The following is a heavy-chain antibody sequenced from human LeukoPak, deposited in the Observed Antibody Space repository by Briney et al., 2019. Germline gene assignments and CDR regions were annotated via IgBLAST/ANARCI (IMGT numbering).Heavy chain of an antibody. CDR2: IRYDGSNK. CDR1: GFTFSSYA. CDR3: AKVAARQANDAFDI. D-gene: IGHD6-6*01. V-gene: IGHV3-30*02. Sequence: PGGSLRLSCAASGFTFSSYAMSWVRQAPGKGLEWVAFIRYDGSNKYYADSVKGRFTISRDNSKNTLYLQMNSLRAEDTAVYYCAKVAARQANDAFDIWGQGTMVTVSS. J-gene: IGHJ3*02.